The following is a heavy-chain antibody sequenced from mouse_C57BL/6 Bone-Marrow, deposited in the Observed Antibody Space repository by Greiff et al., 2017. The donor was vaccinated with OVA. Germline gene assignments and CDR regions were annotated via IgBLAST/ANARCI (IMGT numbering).Heavy chain of an antibody. CDR1: GFTFTDYY. V-gene: IGHV7-3*01. J-gene: IGHJ3*01. CDR3: ARYNDGCQAY. Sequence: EVQVVESGGGLVQPGGSLSLSCAASGFTFTDYYMSWVRQPPGKALEWLGFIRNKANGYTTEYSASVKGRFTIYRDNSQSILYLQMNALRAEDSATYYSARYNDGCQAYWGQGTLVTVSA. CDR2: IRNKANGYTT. D-gene: IGHD2-3*01.